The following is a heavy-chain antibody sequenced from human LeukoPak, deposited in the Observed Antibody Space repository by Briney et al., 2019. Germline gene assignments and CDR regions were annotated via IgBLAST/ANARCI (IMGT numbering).Heavy chain of an antibody. J-gene: IGHJ4*02. V-gene: IGHV4-34*01. Sequence: TPSETLSLTCAVYGGSFSGYYWSWIRQPPGKGLEWIGEINHSGSTNYNPSLKSRVTISVDTSKNQFSLKLSSVTAADTAVYYCARWRRGYSYGGFDYWGQGTLVTASS. D-gene: IGHD5-18*01. CDR2: INHSGST. CDR3: ARWRRGYSYGGFDY. CDR1: GGSFSGYY.